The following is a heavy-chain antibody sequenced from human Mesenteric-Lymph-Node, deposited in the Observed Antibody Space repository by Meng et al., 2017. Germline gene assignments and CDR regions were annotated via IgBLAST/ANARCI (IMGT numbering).Heavy chain of an antibody. CDR3: ARAYDSDY. Sequence: VQLVQSGAEVKKPGASVKVSCKASGYSLTIHGIIWVRQAPGQGLEWMGWISTYNGNTNYAQKFQGRVTMTTDTSTTTAYMELRSLRSDDTAVYYCARAYDSDYWGQGTLVTVSS. J-gene: IGHJ4*02. D-gene: IGHD4-17*01. CDR1: GYSLTIHG. CDR2: ISTYNGNT. V-gene: IGHV1-18*01.